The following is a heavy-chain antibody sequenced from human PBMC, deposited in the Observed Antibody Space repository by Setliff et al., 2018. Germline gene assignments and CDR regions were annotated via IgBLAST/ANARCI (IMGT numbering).Heavy chain of an antibody. CDR2: FHISGNVRSV. J-gene: IGHJ6*03. CDR3: ARHIPYYSDNSGYYYHYYYIDV. D-gene: IGHD3-22*01. Sequence: SETLSLTCTVSGYPINTHYWSWIRQSPGKGLEWIGYFHISGNVRSVNYDPSLKSRATISVDTSNNQFSLEVLSLTAADAAVYYCARHIPYYSDNSGYYYHYYYIDVWGKGTTVTVSS. CDR1: GYPINTHY. V-gene: IGHV4-4*08.